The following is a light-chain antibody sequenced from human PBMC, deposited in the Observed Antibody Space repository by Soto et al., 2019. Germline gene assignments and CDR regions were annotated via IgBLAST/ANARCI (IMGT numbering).Light chain of an antibody. J-gene: IGKJ5*01. CDR1: QGVTTN. CDR3: QQYNNWPFS. V-gene: IGKV3-15*01. Sequence: EILMTRSPATLSVSPGQRLSLSCRAGQGVTTNFAWYQQNSGQSPRLLIYDVSSRATGVPSRFSGTGSETEFTLTISGLQSEDSAIYFCQQYNNWPFSFGQGTRLEIK. CDR2: DVS.